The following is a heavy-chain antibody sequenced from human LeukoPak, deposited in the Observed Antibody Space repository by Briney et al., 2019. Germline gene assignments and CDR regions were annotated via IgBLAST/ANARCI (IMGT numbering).Heavy chain of an antibody. D-gene: IGHD3-22*01. CDR3: ATRGDYSDTSGNSYDALDI. V-gene: IGHV4-34*01. J-gene: IGHJ3*02. CDR2: VGHSGSA. Sequence: PSETLSLTCAVSGGSFSAFFWGWIRQPPGKGLEWIGDVGHSGSADYNPSLKSRVTVSADPSKTQFSLKLTSVTAADTAVYYCATRGDYSDTSGNSYDALDIWGQGTMVTVSS. CDR1: GGSFSAFF.